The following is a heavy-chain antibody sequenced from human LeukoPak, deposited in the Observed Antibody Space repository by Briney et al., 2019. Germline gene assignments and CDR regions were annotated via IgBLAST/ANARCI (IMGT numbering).Heavy chain of an antibody. J-gene: IGHJ5*02. Sequence: GGSLRLSCAASGFTFSDYYMRWIRQAPGKGLEWVSYISSSGSNIYYADSVKGRFTISRDNAKNSLYLQMNRLRAEDTAVYYCAREGVVPAAMLGSSGHYNWFDPWGQGTLVTVSS. V-gene: IGHV3-11*01. CDR2: ISSSGSNI. CDR3: AREGVVPAAMLGSSGHYNWFDP. CDR1: GFTFSDYY. D-gene: IGHD2-2*01.